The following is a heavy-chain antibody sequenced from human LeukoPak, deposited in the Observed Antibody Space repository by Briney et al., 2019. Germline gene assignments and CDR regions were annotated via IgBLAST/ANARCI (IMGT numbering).Heavy chain of an antibody. CDR2: IYYSGST. D-gene: IGHD4-11*01. CDR3: ARARRLTNFDY. J-gene: IGHJ4*02. Sequence: SETLSLTCTVSGGSISSYYWSWIRRPPGKGLEWIGYIYYSGSTNYNPSLKSRVTISVDTSKNQFSLKLSSVTAADTAVYYCARARRLTNFDYWGQGTLVTVSS. V-gene: IGHV4-59*01. CDR1: GGSISSYY.